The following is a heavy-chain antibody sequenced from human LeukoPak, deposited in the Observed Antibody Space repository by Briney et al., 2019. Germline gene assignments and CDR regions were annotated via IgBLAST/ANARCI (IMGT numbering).Heavy chain of an antibody. CDR1: GYTFTSFA. V-gene: IGHV1-18*01. CDR3: ARAQGYSSGWYDY. CDR2: INAYTGNT. D-gene: IGHD6-19*01. J-gene: IGHJ4*02. Sequence: GASVKVSCKASGYTFTSFALGWVRQAPGQGLEWMGWINAYTGNTNYAQKLQGRVTMTTDTSTTTAYMELRSLRSDDTAVYYCARAQGYSSGWYDYWGQGTLVTVSS.